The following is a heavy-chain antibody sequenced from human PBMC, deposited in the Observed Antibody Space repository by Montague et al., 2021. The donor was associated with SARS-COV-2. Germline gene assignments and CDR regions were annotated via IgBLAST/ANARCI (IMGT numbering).Heavy chain of an antibody. CDR1: GGSFSGYY. D-gene: IGHD3-3*01. J-gene: IGHJ4*02. CDR2: INHSVST. CDR3: ARGYQLRFLEWSSRQSTFDY. Sequence: SETLSLTCAVYGGSFSGYYWSWIRQPPGKGLEWIGEINHSVSTNYNPSLKSRVTISVDTSKNQFSLKLSSVTAADTAVYYCARGYQLRFLEWSSRQSTFDYWGQGTLVTVSS. V-gene: IGHV4-34*01.